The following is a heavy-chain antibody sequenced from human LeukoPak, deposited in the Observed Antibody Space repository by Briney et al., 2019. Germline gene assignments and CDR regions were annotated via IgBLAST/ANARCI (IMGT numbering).Heavy chain of an antibody. J-gene: IGHJ5*02. V-gene: IGHV4-39*01. D-gene: IGHD3-10*01. CDR3: ARLCITMVRGPDGWFDP. CDR1: GGSISSSSYY. CDR2: IYYSGST. Sequence: PSETLSLTCTVSGGSISSSSYYWGWIRQPPGKGLEWIGSIYYSGSTYYNPSLKSRVTISVDTSKNQFSLKLSSVTAADTAVYYCARLCITMVRGPDGWFDPWGQGTLVTVSS.